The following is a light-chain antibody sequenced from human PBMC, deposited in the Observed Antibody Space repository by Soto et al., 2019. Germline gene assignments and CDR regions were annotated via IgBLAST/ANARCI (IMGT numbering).Light chain of an antibody. CDR2: WAS. CDR1: QSVLYSSNNKKY. Sequence: DIVMTQSPDSLAVSLGERATINCKSSQSVLYSSNNKKYSAWYQQKPGQPPKLLIYWASTRESGVPDRFSGSGSGTDFTLTISSLQAEDVAVYYCQQYYTTPWTFGQGTKVDNK. V-gene: IGKV4-1*01. J-gene: IGKJ1*01. CDR3: QQYYTTPWT.